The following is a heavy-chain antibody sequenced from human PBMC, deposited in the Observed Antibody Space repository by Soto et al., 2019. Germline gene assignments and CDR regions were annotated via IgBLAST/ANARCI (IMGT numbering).Heavy chain of an antibody. CDR1: GYIFTGYY. J-gene: IGHJ4*02. Sequence: ASVKVSCKASGYIFTGYYMHWVRQAPGQGLEWMGWINPNSGDTKYAQKFQGRVIMTRDTSISTASVELSSLTSDDTAVYYCARSNYYDSSGYYKPIYYFDYWGQGTLVTVSS. CDR3: ARSNYYDSSGYYKPIYYFDY. V-gene: IGHV1-2*02. D-gene: IGHD3-22*01. CDR2: INPNSGDT.